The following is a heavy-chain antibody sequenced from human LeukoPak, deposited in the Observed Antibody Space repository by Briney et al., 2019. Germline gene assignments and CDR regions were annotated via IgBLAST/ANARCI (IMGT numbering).Heavy chain of an antibody. Sequence: GGSLRLSCAASGFTFSGYSMNWVRQAPGKGLEWVSSISRSATYLYYADSLQGRFTVSRDDAKSSLYLQMNSLSAEDTAVYYCARVYNYVFDYWGQGTLVTVSS. CDR3: ARVYNYVFDY. D-gene: IGHD3-10*02. V-gene: IGHV3-21*01. J-gene: IGHJ4*02. CDR1: GFTFSGYS. CDR2: ISRSATYL.